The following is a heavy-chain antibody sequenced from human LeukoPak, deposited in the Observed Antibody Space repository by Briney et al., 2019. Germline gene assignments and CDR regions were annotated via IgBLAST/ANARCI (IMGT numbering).Heavy chain of an antibody. CDR2: TYYRSTWYY. V-gene: IGHV6-1*01. CDR3: ARDRNFLDY. Sequence: SQTLSLTCALSGDSVSSTAAWNWIRQSPSRGLEWLGRTYYRSTWYYDYAISVKGRISITPDTSKNQFSLQLNSVTPEDTAVYYCARDRNFLDYWGQGTLVTVSS. J-gene: IGHJ4*02. CDR1: GDSVSSTAA. D-gene: IGHD1-14*01.